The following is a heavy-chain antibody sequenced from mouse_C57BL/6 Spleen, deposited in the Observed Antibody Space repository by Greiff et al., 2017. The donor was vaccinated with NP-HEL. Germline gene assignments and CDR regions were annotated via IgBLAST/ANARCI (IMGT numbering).Heavy chain of an antibody. V-gene: IGHV1-50*01. D-gene: IGHD2-3*01. J-gene: IGHJ1*03. CDR2: IDPSDSYT. CDR1: GYTFTSYW. Sequence: VQLQQSGAELVKPGASVKLSCKASGYTFTSYWMQWVKQRPGQGLEWIGEIDPSDSYTNYNQKFKGKATLTVDTSSSTAYMQLSSLTSEDSAVYYCARGWLLRYFDVWGTGTTVTVSS. CDR3: ARGWLLRYFDV.